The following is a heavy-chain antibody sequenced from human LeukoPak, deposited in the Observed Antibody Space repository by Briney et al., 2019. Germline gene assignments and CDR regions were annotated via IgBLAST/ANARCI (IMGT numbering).Heavy chain of an antibody. Sequence: SETLSLTCTVSGGSISSSSYYWGWTRQPPGKGLEWIGSIYYSGSTYYNPSLKSRVTISVDTSKNQFSLKLSSVTAADTAVYYCARDSRSDYYDSRIIDYWGQGTLVTVSS. CDR3: ARDSRSDYYDSRIIDY. CDR1: GGSISSSSYY. V-gene: IGHV4-39*07. J-gene: IGHJ4*02. CDR2: IYYSGST. D-gene: IGHD3-22*01.